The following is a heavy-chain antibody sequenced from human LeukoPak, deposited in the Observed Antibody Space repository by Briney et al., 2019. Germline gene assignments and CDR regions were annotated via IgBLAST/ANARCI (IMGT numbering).Heavy chain of an antibody. D-gene: IGHD1-1*01. CDR2: IKTDGSEK. CDR3: ARGGTFVSDY. V-gene: IGHV3-7*01. CDR1: GFTFSTFW. Sequence: GGSLRLSCAASGFTFSTFWMSWVRQAPGKGLEWVASIKTDGSEKYYVDSMKGRFTVSRDNAKNSLYLQMDSLRAEDTAVYYCARGGTFVSDYWGQGTLVTVSS. J-gene: IGHJ4*02.